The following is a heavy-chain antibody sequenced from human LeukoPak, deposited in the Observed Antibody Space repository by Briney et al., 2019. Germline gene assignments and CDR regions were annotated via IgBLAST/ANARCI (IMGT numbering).Heavy chain of an antibody. Sequence: GASVKVSCKASGYTFTSYGISWVRQAPGQGLEWVGWISAYNGNTNYAQKLQGRVTMTTDTSTSTAYMELRSLRSDDTAVYFCAREGGGHCTGGRCYGVDKWGQGALVTVSS. CDR3: AREGGGHCTGGRCYGVDK. D-gene: IGHD2-15*01. CDR1: GYTFTSYG. CDR2: ISAYNGNT. V-gene: IGHV1-18*01. J-gene: IGHJ4*02.